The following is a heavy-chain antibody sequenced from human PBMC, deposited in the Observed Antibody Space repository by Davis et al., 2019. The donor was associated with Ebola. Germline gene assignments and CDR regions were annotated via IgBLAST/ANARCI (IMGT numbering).Heavy chain of an antibody. V-gene: IGHV1-46*01. CDR2: INPSGGTT. D-gene: IGHD3-9*01. CDR1: GYTFTSYY. CDR3: ARGLRYFDWLGY. Sequence: ASVKVSCKASGYTFTSYYMHWVRQAPGQGLEWMGIINPSGGTTNYAQKLQGRVTITRDTSASTAYMELSSLRSEDTTVYYCARGLRYFDWLGYWGQGTLVTVSS. J-gene: IGHJ4*02.